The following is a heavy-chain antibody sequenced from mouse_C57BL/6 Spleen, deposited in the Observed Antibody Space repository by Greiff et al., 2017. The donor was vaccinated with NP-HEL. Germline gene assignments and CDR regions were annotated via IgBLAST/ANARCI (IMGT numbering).Heavy chain of an antibody. CDR1: GYAFSSYW. D-gene: IGHD3-3*01. J-gene: IGHJ4*01. Sequence: QVQLQQSGAELVKPGASVKISCKASGYAFSSYWMNWVKQRPGKGLEWIGQIYPGDGDTNYNGKFKGKATLTADKSSSTAYMQLSSLTSEDSAVYFCARRGPLYYAMDYWGQGTSVTVSS. CDR3: ARRGPLYYAMDY. CDR2: IYPGDGDT. V-gene: IGHV1-80*01.